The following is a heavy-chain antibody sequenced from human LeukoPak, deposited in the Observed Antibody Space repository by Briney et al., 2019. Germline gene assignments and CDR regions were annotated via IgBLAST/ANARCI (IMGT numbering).Heavy chain of an antibody. Sequence: PGGSLRLSCAASGFTFSSYPMNWVRQAPGKGLECVSAISGSGGSTYYAHSVKGRFTISRDNSKNTLYLQMNSLRAEDTAVYYCAKEGGGWLRFGSRNYFDYWGQGTLVAVSS. CDR1: GFTFSSYP. CDR3: AKEGGGWLRFGSRNYFDY. V-gene: IGHV3-23*01. CDR2: ISGSGGST. J-gene: IGHJ4*02. D-gene: IGHD5-12*01.